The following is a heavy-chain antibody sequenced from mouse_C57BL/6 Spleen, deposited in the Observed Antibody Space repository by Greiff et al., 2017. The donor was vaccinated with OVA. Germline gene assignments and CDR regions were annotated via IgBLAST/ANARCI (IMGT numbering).Heavy chain of an antibody. J-gene: IGHJ3*01. Sequence: VQLQQSGPELVKPGASVKLSCKASGYAFSSSWMNWVKQRPGKGLEWIGRIYPGDGDTNYNGKFKGKATLTADKSSSTAYMQLSSLTSEDSAVYFCARGTGTGFDYWGQGTPVTVSA. CDR1: GYAFSSSW. CDR3: ARGTGTGFDY. CDR2: IYPGDGDT. D-gene: IGHD4-1*01. V-gene: IGHV1-82*01.